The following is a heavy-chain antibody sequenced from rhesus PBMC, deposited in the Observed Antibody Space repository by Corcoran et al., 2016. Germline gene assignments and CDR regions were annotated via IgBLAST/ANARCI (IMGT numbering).Heavy chain of an antibody. CDR3: ARDPQYYFDY. D-gene: IGHD3S6*01. V-gene: IGHV2S1*01. CDR2: IYWDDDK. J-gene: IGHJ4*01. CDR1: GFSLSTRGMG. Sequence: QVTLKESGPALVKPTQTLTLTCTFSGFSLSTRGMGVGWIRPPPGKALEWLASIYWDDDKYYSTTLKSRRTSCKDTYKNKVVLTMTNMDPVDTATYYCARDPQYYFDYWGQGVLVTVSS.